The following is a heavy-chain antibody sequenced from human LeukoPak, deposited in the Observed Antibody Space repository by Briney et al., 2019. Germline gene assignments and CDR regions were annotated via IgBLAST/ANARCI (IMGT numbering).Heavy chain of an antibody. CDR1: GGSFSGYY. V-gene: IGHV4-34*01. D-gene: IGHD2-2*01. CDR3: ARASVGCRSTSCYSTQFDY. Sequence: SETLSLTCAVYGGSFSGYYWSWIRQPPGKGLGWIGEINHSGSTNYNPSLKSRVTISVDTSKNQFSLKLSSVTAADTAVYYCARASVGCRSTSCYSTQFDYWGQGTLVTVSS. CDR2: INHSGST. J-gene: IGHJ4*02.